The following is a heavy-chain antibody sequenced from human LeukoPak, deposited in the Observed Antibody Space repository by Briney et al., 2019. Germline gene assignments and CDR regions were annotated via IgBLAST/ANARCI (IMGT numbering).Heavy chain of an antibody. CDR2: ISGSGGST. J-gene: IGHJ4*02. CDR1: GFTFSSYA. CDR3: AREGRFKAQHLFDY. D-gene: IGHD2-2*01. Sequence: GGSLRLPCAASGFTFSSYAMSWVRQAPGKGLEWVSAISGSGGSTYYADSVKGRFTISRDNSKSMVFLQMNSLKTEDTAMYYCAREGRFKAQHLFDYWGQGALVIVSS. V-gene: IGHV3-23*01.